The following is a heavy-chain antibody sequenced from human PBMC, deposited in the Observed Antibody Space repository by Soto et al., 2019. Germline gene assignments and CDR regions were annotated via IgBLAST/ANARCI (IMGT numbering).Heavy chain of an antibody. Sequence: EVQLLESGGGLTQPGGSLRLSCAASGFIFSDYAMYWVRQAPGKGLEWVSVISGSDGTTSYADSVRGWFTMSRDNCRNTIYLQILSLRAGVKAVCYCAKVIGGSDSYRGGSDYCYALDVWGQGTTVTVSS. CDR3: AKVIGGSDSYRGGSDYCYALDV. D-gene: IGHD3-10*01. CDR1: GFIFSDYA. V-gene: IGHV3-23*01. J-gene: IGHJ6*02. CDR2: ISGSDGTT.